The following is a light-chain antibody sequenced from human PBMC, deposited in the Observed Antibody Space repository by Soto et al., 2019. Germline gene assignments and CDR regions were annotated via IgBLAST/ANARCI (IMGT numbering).Light chain of an antibody. J-gene: IGKJ1*01. CDR2: GAS. Sequence: EIVLTQSPATLSLSPGERATLSCRASQSVSSYLAWYQQKRGQAPRLLIYGASTRATGIPARFSGSGSGTEFTLTISSLQSEDFAVYYCQQYNNWPQTFGQGTKVDI. V-gene: IGKV3-15*01. CDR3: QQYNNWPQT. CDR1: QSVSSY.